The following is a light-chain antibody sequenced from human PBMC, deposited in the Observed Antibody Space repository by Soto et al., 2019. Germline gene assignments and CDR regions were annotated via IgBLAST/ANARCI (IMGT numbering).Light chain of an antibody. CDR2: DTS. Sequence: EIVLTQSPGTLSLSPGERATLSCRASQSVSSSYLDWYQQKPVQAPRLLIYDTSSRTTGIPDSCSGSVSGSDFTLTISRLEPEDIAGYYCQQRGSSLRELTLGGGTKVEIK. CDR3: QQRGSSLRELT. J-gene: IGKJ4*01. CDR1: QSVSSSY. V-gene: IGKV3-20*01.